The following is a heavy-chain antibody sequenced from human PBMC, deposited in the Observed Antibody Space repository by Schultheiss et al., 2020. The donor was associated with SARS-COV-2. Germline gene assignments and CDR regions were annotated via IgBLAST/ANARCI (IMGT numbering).Heavy chain of an antibody. Sequence: SETLSLTCTVSGGSINNGGYYWSWIRQHPRKGLEWIGYIYYSGNTYFNPSLKSRVTISVDTSKNQFSLKLSSVTAADTAVYYCARGRITMVQGVITGFDYWGQGTLVTVSS. V-gene: IGHV4-31*03. D-gene: IGHD3-10*01. J-gene: IGHJ4*02. CDR2: IYYSGNT. CDR3: ARGRITMVQGVITGFDY. CDR1: GGSINNGGYY.